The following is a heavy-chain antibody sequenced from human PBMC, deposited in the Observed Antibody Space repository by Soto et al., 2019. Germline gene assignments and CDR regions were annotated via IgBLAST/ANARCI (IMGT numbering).Heavy chain of an antibody. V-gene: IGHV3-66*01. CDR3: ARDPGDRNGMIV. CDR2: IYRGGST. J-gene: IGHJ6*02. D-gene: IGHD1-26*01. CDR1: GFTVSSDY. Sequence: EVQVVESGGGLVQPGGSLRLSCVASGFTVSSDYMNWVRQAPGKGLEWVSVIYRGGSTYYADSVKGRFTISRDNSKNTLYLQMNSLRADDTAVYYCARDPGDRNGMIVWGLGTTVTVSS.